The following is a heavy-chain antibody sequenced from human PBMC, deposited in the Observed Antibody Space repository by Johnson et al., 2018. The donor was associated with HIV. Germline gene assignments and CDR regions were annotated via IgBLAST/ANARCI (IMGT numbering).Heavy chain of an antibody. CDR1: GFNVSSNY. Sequence: VHLVESGGGLVQPGGSLRLSCVVSGFNVSSNYMSWVRQAPGKGLEWVSVIYKGGSVYYVDSVKGRFIISRDNSKNTVFLQMNSLRAEDTAVYYCARDFPSPLDAFDIWGQGTMVTVSS. CDR3: ARDFPSPLDAFDI. J-gene: IGHJ3*02. V-gene: IGHV3-66*01. CDR2: IYKGGSV.